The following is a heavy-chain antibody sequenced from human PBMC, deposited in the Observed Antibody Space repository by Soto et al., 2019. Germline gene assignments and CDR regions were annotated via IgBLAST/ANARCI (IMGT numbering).Heavy chain of an antibody. CDR3: ASGGTVPYYYYYMDV. Sequence: ASVKVSCKASGGTFSSYAISWVRQAPGQGLEWMGGIIPIFGTANYAQKFQGRVTITADESPSTAYMELSSLRSEDTAVYYCASGGTVPYYYYYMDVWGKGTTVTVSS. J-gene: IGHJ6*03. D-gene: IGHD3-16*01. CDR1: GGTFSSYA. CDR2: IIPIFGTA. V-gene: IGHV1-69*13.